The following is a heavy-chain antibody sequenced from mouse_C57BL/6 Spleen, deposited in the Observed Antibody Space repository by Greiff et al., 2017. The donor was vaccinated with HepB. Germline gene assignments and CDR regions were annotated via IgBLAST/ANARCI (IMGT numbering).Heavy chain of an antibody. D-gene: IGHD2-5*01. CDR2: ISSGSSTI. V-gene: IGHV5-17*01. CDR1: GFTFSDYG. Sequence: EVKLMESGGGLVKPGGSLKLSCAASGFTFSDYGMHWVRQAPEKGLEWVAYISSGSSTIYYADTVKGRFTITRDNAKNTLFLQLTRLRSEDTAMYFCARESNYVSYYFDYWGQGTTLTVAS. J-gene: IGHJ2*01. CDR3: ARESNYVSYYFDY.